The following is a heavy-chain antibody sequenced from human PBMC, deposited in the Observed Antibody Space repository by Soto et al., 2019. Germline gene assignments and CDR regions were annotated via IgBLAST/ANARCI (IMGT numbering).Heavy chain of an antibody. Sequence: EVQLVESVGGLVQPGRSLRLSCAASGFTFDDYAMHWVRQAPGKGLEWVSSISWHGGNKAYADSVKGRLTISRDNAKSSLYLQVNRLTAEDTALYYCVKDGDKAAIFPYFDHWGQGTLVNVSS. CDR3: VKDGDKAAIFPYFDH. CDR1: GFTFDDYA. J-gene: IGHJ4*02. CDR2: ISWHGGNK. V-gene: IGHV3-9*01. D-gene: IGHD6-13*01.